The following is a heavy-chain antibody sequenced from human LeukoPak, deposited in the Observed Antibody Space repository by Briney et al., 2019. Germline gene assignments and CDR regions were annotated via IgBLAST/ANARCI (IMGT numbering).Heavy chain of an antibody. J-gene: IGHJ4*02. V-gene: IGHV4-34*01. CDR2: INHSGST. CDR1: GGSFSGYY. Sequence: SETLSLTCAVYGGSFSGYYWSWIRQPPGKGLEWIGEINHSGSTNYNPSLKSRVTISVDTSKNQFSLKLSSVTAADTAVYYCARGSLRLDYWGQGTLVTVSS. CDR3: ARGSLRLDY.